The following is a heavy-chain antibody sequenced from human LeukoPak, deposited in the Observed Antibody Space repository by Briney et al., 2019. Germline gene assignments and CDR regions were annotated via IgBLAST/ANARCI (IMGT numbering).Heavy chain of an antibody. CDR3: AKGRSEDSDAALNY. D-gene: IGHD2-15*01. Sequence: GGSLRLSCAASGFTFSSYAMSWVRQAPGKGLEWVSSISGSGGNTFYADSVKGRFTISKDNSKNTLYLQMNSLRAEDTAAYHCAKGRSEDSDAALNYWGQGTLVTVSS. CDR1: GFTFSSYA. CDR2: ISGSGGNT. J-gene: IGHJ4*02. V-gene: IGHV3-23*01.